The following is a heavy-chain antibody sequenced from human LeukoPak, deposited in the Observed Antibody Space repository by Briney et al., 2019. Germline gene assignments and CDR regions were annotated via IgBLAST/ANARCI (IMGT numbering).Heavy chain of an antibody. CDR1: GGSISSSLYH. Sequence: SETLSLTCTVSGGSISSSLYHWGWIRQSPGKNLEWLGSIYYTGTTHYNPSLKSRVTISVDTSKNQFSLNLSSVTAAETAVYYCARQEIGLRSFDPWGQGTLVTVSS. CDR2: IYYTGTT. V-gene: IGHV4-39*01. D-gene: IGHD3/OR15-3a*01. J-gene: IGHJ5*02. CDR3: ARQEIGLRSFDP.